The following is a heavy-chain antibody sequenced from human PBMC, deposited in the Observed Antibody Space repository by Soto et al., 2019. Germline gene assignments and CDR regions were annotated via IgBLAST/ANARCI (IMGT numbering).Heavy chain of an antibody. V-gene: IGHV4-4*07. CDR3: ARDLGWGSYITWFDP. CDR2: IYTSGST. Sequence: SETLSPTCTVSGGSISSYYWSWIRQPAGKGLEWIGRIYTSGSTNYNPSLKSRVTMSVDTSTNQLSLKLSSVTAADTDVYLCARDLGWGSYITWFDPWGQGTLVTVSS. D-gene: IGHD1-26*01. CDR1: GGSISSYY. J-gene: IGHJ5*02.